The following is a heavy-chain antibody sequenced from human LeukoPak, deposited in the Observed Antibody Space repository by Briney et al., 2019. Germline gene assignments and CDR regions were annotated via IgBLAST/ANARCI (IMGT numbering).Heavy chain of an antibody. Sequence: GGTLRLSCAASGFTFDNYRMSWVRQAPGKGLEWVSTVNADGGNTYYADSVKGRFTISRDNSKSTLILQMNSLRVEDTALYYCTKRVKYGGTWDHFADWGQGTLVTVSS. V-gene: IGHV3-23*01. D-gene: IGHD1-26*01. J-gene: IGHJ4*02. CDR1: GFTFDNYR. CDR3: TKRVKYGGTWDHFAD. CDR2: VNADGGNT.